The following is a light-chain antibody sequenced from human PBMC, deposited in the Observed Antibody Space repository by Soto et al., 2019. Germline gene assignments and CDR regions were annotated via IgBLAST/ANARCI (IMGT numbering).Light chain of an antibody. CDR1: ESISSY. CDR2: GAS. V-gene: IGKV1-39*01. Sequence: DIQMTQSPSSLSASVGARVTITCRASESISSYLTWNQQKPGKAPKLLIYGASSLQSGVPSRFSGSGSGTDFTLTISTLQPEDFATYYCQQGYRTPTYGQGTKVEIK. J-gene: IGKJ1*01. CDR3: QQGYRTPT.